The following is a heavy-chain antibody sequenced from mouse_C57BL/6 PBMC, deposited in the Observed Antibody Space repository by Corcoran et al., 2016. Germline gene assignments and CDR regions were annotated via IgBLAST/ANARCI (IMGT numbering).Heavy chain of an antibody. CDR1: GYTFTDYY. Sequence: EVQLQQSGPELVKPGASVKISCKASGYTFTDYYMNWVKQSPGKSLEWIGDINPNNGGTSYNQKFKGKATLTVDKSSSTAYMELRSLTSEDSAVYYCAAYYGSTYWGQGTTLTVSS. CDR3: AAYYGSTY. D-gene: IGHD1-1*01. J-gene: IGHJ2*01. V-gene: IGHV1-26*01. CDR2: INPNNGGT.